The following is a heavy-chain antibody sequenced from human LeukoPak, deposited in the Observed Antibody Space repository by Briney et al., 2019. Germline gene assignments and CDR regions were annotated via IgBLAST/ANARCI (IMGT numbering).Heavy chain of an antibody. J-gene: IGHJ4*02. Sequence: GGSLRLSCAASGFTVGTHYMSWVRQAPGKGLEWVSLTYSDGSTYYADSVKGRFTISRDNSKNTLYLQMNSLRAEDTAVYYCARDSRGITMISHQGFDYWGQGTLVTVSS. CDR3: ARDSRGITMISHQGFDY. V-gene: IGHV3-53*01. CDR1: GFTVGTHY. CDR2: TYSDGST. D-gene: IGHD3-22*01.